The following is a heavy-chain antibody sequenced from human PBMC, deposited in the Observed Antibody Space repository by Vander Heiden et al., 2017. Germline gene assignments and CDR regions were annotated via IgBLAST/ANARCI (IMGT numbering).Heavy chain of an antibody. Sequence: QVQLVQSGAEVTKPGASVKVSCRVSGYTFTRYDINWVRQATGQGLEWMGRVNPISGGTDYAQQFKGRVTMTRNTSINTVYMELSSLRSEDTAVYFCAKDLHCSSPSCSTLENDYGMDIWGQGTTVTVSS. J-gene: IGHJ6*02. D-gene: IGHD2-2*02. CDR3: AKDLHCSSPSCSTLENDYGMDI. V-gene: IGHV1-8*01. CDR2: VNPISGGT. CDR1: GYTFTRYD.